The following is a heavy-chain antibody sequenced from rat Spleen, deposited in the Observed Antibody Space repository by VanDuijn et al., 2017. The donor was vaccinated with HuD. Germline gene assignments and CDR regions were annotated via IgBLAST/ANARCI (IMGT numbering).Heavy chain of an antibody. CDR3: ARPTTGIPFNY. Sequence: EVQLVESGGGLVQPGGSLKLSCVASGFTFNNYWMTWIRQAPKKGLEWVAAIIYDGSNTYYRDSVKGRFTISRDNAKSTLYLQMDSLRSEDTAIYYCARPTTGIPFNYWGQGVMVTVSS. CDR1: GFTFNNYW. V-gene: IGHV5-17*01. CDR2: IIYDGSNT. D-gene: IGHD1-9*01. J-gene: IGHJ2*01.